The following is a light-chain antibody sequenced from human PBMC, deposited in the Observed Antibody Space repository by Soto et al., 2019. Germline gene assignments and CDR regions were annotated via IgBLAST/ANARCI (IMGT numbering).Light chain of an antibody. CDR3: LQYGTFPRT. J-gene: IGKJ1*01. Sequence: EIVLTQSPGTLSLSPGERATLSCRASQSVSSSYLAWYQQKPGQAPRLLIYGASSRATGIPDRFSGSGSGTDFILTISRLEPEDFAVYYCLQYGTFPRTFGQGTKVDIK. V-gene: IGKV3-20*01. CDR1: QSVSSSY. CDR2: GAS.